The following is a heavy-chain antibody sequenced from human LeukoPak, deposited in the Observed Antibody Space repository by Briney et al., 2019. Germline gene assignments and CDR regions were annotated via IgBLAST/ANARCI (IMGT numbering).Heavy chain of an antibody. V-gene: IGHV3-30*02. CDR2: IRYDGSNK. J-gene: IGHJ4*02. CDR3: VSSLHGFSYGPGY. Sequence: GGSLRLSCAASGFTFSSYGMHWVRQAPGKGLEWVAFIRYDGSNKYYADSMKGRFTISRDNARRSLYLQMNSLRVEDTAMYYCVSSLHGFSYGPGYWGQGTLVIVSS. D-gene: IGHD3-10*01. CDR1: GFTFSSYG.